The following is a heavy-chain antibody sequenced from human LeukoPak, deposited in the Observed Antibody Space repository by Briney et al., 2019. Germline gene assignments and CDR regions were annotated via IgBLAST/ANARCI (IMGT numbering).Heavy chain of an antibody. V-gene: IGHV1-8*01. CDR3: ARGHRDNWFDP. CDR2: MNPNSGNT. Sequence: ASVKVSCKASGYTFTSYDINWVRQAPGQGLEWMGWMNPNSGNTGYAQKFQGRVTMTRNTSISTAYMELSSLTSEDTAVYYCARGHRDNWFDPWGQGTLVTVSS. CDR1: GYTFTSYD. J-gene: IGHJ5*02.